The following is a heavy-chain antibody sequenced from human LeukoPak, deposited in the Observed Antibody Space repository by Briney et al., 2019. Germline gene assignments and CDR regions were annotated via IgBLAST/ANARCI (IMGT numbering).Heavy chain of an antibody. CDR3: ARLKERTVATGAFDI. D-gene: IGHD1-1*01. V-gene: IGHV4-59*08. Sequence: PSETLSLTCTVSGGSISSYYWSWIRQPPGKGLEWIGYIYYSGSTNYNPSLKSRVTISVDTSKNQFSLKLSSVTAADTAVYYCARLKERTVATGAFDIWGQGTVVTVSS. J-gene: IGHJ3*02. CDR1: GGSISSYY. CDR2: IYYSGST.